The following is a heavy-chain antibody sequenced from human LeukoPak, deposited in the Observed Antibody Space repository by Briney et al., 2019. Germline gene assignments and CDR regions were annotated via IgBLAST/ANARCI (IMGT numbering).Heavy chain of an antibody. V-gene: IGHV1-24*01. D-gene: IGHD5-24*01. J-gene: IGHJ5*02. Sequence: ASVTVSFKVSGYTLTELSMHWVRQAPGKGLEWMGGFDPEDGETIYAQKFQGRVTITEDTSTDTAYMELSSLRSEDTAVYYCATVYRRPQMATIVWFDPWGQGTLVTVSS. CDR1: GYTLTELS. CDR2: FDPEDGET. CDR3: ATVYRRPQMATIVWFDP.